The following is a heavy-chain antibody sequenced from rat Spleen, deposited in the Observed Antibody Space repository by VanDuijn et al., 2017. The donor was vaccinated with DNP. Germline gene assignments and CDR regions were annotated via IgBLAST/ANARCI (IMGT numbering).Heavy chain of an antibody. D-gene: IGHD5-1*01. CDR2: ISYDGSSI. V-gene: IGHV5-7*01. CDR3: TAELGGY. Sequence: EVQLVESGGGVVQPGRAMKLSCAASGFIFSNYDMAWVRQAPKKGLEWVATISYDGSSIYYRDSVKGQFTISRDNAESTLYLQMDSLRSEDTATYYCTAELGGYWGQGVMVTVSS. J-gene: IGHJ2*01. CDR1: GFIFSNYD.